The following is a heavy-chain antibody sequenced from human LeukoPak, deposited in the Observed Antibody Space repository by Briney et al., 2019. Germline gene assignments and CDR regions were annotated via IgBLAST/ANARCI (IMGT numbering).Heavy chain of an antibody. CDR2: INPNSGGT. D-gene: IGHD3-22*01. V-gene: IGHV1-2*02. Sequence: VASVKVSCKASGYTFTGYYMHWVRQAPGQGLEWMGWINPNSGGTNYAQKFQGRVTMTRDTSISAAYMELSRLRSDDTAVYYCAREEAYYLGRPNWFDPWGQGTLVTVSS. CDR1: GYTFTGYY. J-gene: IGHJ5*02. CDR3: AREEAYYLGRPNWFDP.